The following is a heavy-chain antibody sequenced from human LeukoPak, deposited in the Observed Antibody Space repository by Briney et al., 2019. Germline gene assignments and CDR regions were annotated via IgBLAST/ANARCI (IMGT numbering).Heavy chain of an antibody. J-gene: IGHJ5*02. CDR1: GGSFSGYY. CDR2: INHSGST. V-gene: IGHV4-34*01. D-gene: IGHD6-13*01. CDR3: ARASSSWYNWFDP. Sequence: SETLSLTCAVYGGSFSGYYWSWIRQPPGKGLEWIGEINHSGSTNYNPSLKSRVTISVDTSKNQFSLKLSSVTAADTAVYYCARASSSWYNWFDPWGRGTLVTVSS.